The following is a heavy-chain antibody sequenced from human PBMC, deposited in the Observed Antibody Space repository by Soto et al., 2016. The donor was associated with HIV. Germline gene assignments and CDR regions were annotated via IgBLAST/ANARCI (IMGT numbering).Heavy chain of an antibody. V-gene: IGHV3-21*01. Sequence: EVQLVESGGGLVKPGGSLRLSCAASGFTFSRSSMNWVRQAPGKGLEWVSSISGSGSYIYYADSLQGRFTVSRDNAKNSLFLQLTSLRVEDTAVYYCARAGSRRGTTTYFDYWGQGTLVTVSS. CDR3: ARAGSRRGTTTYFDY. J-gene: IGHJ4*02. CDR1: GFTFSRSS. CDR2: ISGSGSYI. D-gene: IGHD4-17*01.